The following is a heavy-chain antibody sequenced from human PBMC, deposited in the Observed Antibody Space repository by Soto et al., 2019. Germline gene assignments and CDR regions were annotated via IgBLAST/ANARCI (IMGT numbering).Heavy chain of an antibody. CDR3: ARDHRGYGTYDH. V-gene: IGHV1-18*01. Sequence: QVQLVQSGAEVKKPGASVQVSCKASAYTFTSYGISWVRQAPGQGLEWMGWISSYHGVTNYAQKLQGRVTLTTDSSTSTADMEVRSLRVDDTAVYYCARDHRGYGTYDHWGQGTLVTVSS. CDR1: AYTFTSYG. D-gene: IGHD1-1*01. J-gene: IGHJ4*02. CDR2: ISSYHGVT.